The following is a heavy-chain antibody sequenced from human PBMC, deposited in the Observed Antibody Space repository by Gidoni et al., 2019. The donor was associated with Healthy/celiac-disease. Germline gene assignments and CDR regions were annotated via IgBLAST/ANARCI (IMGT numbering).Heavy chain of an antibody. D-gene: IGHD6-19*01. V-gene: IGHV4-34*01. CDR1: GGSFSGYY. CDR2: INHSEST. Sequence: QVQLQQWGAGLLKPSETLSLTCAVYGGSFSGYYWSWIRQPPGKGLEWIGEINHSESTNYNPSLKSRVTISVDTSKNQFSLKLSSVTAADTAVYYCARVYSSGWQRDYWGQGTLVTVSS. CDR3: ARVYSSGWQRDY. J-gene: IGHJ4*02.